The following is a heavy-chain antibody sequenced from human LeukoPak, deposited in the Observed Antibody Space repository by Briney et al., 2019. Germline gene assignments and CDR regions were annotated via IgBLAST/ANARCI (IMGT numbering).Heavy chain of an antibody. D-gene: IGHD6-19*01. J-gene: IGHJ4*02. V-gene: IGHV3-9*01. CDR3: AKDSVAGSLDY. CDR1: GFTFDDYA. CDR2: ISWNSGSI. Sequence: PGGSLRLSCAASGFTFDDYAMHWVRQAPGKGLEWVSGISWNSGSIGYADSVKGRFTISRDNAKNSLYLQMNSLRAEDTALYYCAKDSVAGSLDYWGQGTLVTVSS.